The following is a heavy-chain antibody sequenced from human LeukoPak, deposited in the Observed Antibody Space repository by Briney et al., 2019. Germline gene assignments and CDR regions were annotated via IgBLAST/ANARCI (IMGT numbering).Heavy chain of an antibody. Sequence: GGSLRLSCAASGFTFSSYGMHWVRQAPGKGLEWVAVISYDGSNKYYADSVKGRFTISRDNSKNTLYLQMNSLRAEDTAVYYCAREGYDILTGYHWIDYWGQGTLVTVSS. CDR2: ISYDGSNK. CDR1: GFTFSSYG. CDR3: AREGYDILTGYHWIDY. D-gene: IGHD3-9*01. V-gene: IGHV3-30*03. J-gene: IGHJ4*02.